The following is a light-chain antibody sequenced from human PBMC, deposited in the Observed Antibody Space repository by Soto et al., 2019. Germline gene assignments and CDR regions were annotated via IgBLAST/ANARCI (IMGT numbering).Light chain of an antibody. V-gene: IGKV3-11*01. Sequence: EIVLSQSPATLSLSPGERATLSCRASQSVSSCLAWYQHKPGQAPRLLIYDASKRATGIPARFSGSGSGTDFPLTISSLEPEDFAVYYCQQRSNWPPTWTFGQGTKVEVK. CDR1: QSVSSC. CDR2: DAS. CDR3: QQRSNWPPTWT. J-gene: IGKJ1*01.